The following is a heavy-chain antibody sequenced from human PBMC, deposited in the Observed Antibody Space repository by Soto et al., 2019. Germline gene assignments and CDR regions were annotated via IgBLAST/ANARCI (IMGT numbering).Heavy chain of an antibody. V-gene: IGHV3-74*01. CDR2: IYSDGSST. D-gene: IGHD2-2*01. J-gene: IGHJ4*02. Sequence: GGSLRLSCAASGFTFSSYWMHRVRQAPGKGLVWVSRIYSDGSSTSYADSVKGRFTISRDNAKNTLYLQMNSLRAEDTAVYYCARDLRGYCSSTSCYAFHYFDYWGQGTLVTVSS. CDR3: ARDLRGYCSSTSCYAFHYFDY. CDR1: GFTFSSYW.